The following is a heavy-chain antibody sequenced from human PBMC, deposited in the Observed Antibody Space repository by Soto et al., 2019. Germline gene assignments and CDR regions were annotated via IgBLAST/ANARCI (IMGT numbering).Heavy chain of an antibody. CDR2: IHNDGSTT. CDR3: ARDNWNSY. Sequence: GGSLRLSCAASGFTFSSYWMHWVRQAPGKGLMWVSRIHNDGSTTRYADSVKGRFTISRDNAENTLYLQMSGLRVEDTAVYYCARDNWNSYWGQGTLVTVSS. V-gene: IGHV3-74*01. D-gene: IGHD1-7*01. CDR1: GFTFSSYW. J-gene: IGHJ4*01.